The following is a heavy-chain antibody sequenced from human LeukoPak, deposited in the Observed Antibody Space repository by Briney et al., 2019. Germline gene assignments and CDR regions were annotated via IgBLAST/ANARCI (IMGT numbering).Heavy chain of an antibody. CDR3: AREDVVVPAAAMDLYYYYYYMDV. J-gene: IGHJ6*03. Sequence: GGSLRLSCAASGFTFSSYSMNWVRQAPGKGLEWVSYISSSSSTIYYADSVKGRFTISRDNAKNSLYLQMNSLRAEDTAVYYCAREDVVVPAAAMDLYYYYYYMDVWGKGTTVTVSS. CDR2: ISSSSSTI. D-gene: IGHD2-2*01. CDR1: GFTFSSYS. V-gene: IGHV3-48*01.